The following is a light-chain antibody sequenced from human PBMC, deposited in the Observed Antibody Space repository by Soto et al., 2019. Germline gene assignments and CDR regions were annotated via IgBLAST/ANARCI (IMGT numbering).Light chain of an antibody. Sequence: QSVLTQPASVSGSPGQSITISCTGTSSDVGSYNLVSWYQQHPGKAPKVMIYEVSKRPSGVSNRFSGSKFGSTASLTISGLQADDEADYYCCSYAGSSTYVFGNGTKVTVL. CDR1: SSDVGSYNL. CDR2: EVS. J-gene: IGLJ1*01. V-gene: IGLV2-23*02. CDR3: CSYAGSSTYV.